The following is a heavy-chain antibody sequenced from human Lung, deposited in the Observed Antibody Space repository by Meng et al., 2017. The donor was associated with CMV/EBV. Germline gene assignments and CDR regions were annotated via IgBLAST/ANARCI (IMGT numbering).Heavy chain of an antibody. CDR1: GFTFSGYW. Sequence: SCAASGFTFSGYWMSWVRQAPGKGLEGVANIKQDGSEKYYVDSVKGRFTISRDNAKKLLYQQMNSVRAEDTAVYYCAGTAAAGISWSEYFQHWGQGTLVTVSS. J-gene: IGHJ1*01. D-gene: IGHD6-13*01. CDR3: AGTAAAGISWSEYFQH. CDR2: IKQDGSEK. V-gene: IGHV3-7*01.